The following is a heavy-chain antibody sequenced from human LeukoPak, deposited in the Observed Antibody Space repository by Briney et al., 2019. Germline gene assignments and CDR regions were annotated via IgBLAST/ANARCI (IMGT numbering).Heavy chain of an antibody. J-gene: IGHJ4*02. V-gene: IGHV3-30*03. CDR3: ARVNRGVLYFDY. Sequence: GRSLRLSCAASGFTFSSYGMHWVRQAPGKGLEWVAVISYDGSNKYYADSVKGRFTISRDNSKNTLYLQMNSLRAEDTAVYYCARVNRGVLYFDYWGQGTLVTVSS. CDR1: GFTFSSYG. CDR2: ISYDGSNK. D-gene: IGHD2-8*01.